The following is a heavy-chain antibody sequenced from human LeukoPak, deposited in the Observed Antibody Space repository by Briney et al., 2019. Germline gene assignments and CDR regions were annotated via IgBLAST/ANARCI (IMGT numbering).Heavy chain of an antibody. CDR2: ISAYNGNT. D-gene: IGHD6-19*01. J-gene: IGHJ3*02. CDR3: ARDLAPYSSGWDAFDI. CDR1: GYTFTSYG. Sequence: ASVKVSCKASGYTFTSYGISWVRQAPGQGLEWMGWISAYNGNTNYAQKLQGRVTMTTDTSTSTAYMELRSLRSDDTAVYYCARDLAPYSSGWDAFDIWDQGTMVTVSS. V-gene: IGHV1-18*01.